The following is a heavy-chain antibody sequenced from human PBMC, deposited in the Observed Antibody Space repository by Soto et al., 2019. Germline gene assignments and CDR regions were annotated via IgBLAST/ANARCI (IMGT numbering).Heavy chain of an antibody. CDR1: GYTFTSYA. V-gene: IGHV1-3*01. CDR3: ARDLESYYDSRSSHWVGYYYGMDV. D-gene: IGHD3-22*01. CDR2: INAGNGNT. J-gene: IGHJ6*02. Sequence: ASVKVSCKASGYTFTSYAMHWVRQAPGQRLEWMGWINAGNGNTKYSQKFQGRVTITRDTSASTAYMELSSLRSEDTAVYYSARDLESYYDSRSSHWVGYYYGMDVWGQGTTVTVSS.